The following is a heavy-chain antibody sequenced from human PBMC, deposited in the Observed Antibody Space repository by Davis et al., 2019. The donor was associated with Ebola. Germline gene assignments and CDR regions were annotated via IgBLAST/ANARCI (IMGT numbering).Heavy chain of an antibody. Sequence: GGSLRLSCTASGFIFSSYAMAWVRQAPGKGLEWVSAISGSGGSTYYADSVKGRFTISRDNSKNTLYLQMNSLRAEDTAVYYCAKATEYGSGSYGYRYGMDVWGQGTTVTVSS. CDR2: ISGSGGST. V-gene: IGHV3-23*01. CDR3: AKATEYGSGSYGYRYGMDV. D-gene: IGHD3-10*01. J-gene: IGHJ6*02. CDR1: GFIFSSYA.